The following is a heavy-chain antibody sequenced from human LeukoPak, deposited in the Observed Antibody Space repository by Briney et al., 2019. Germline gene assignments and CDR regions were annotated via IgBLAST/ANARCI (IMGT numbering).Heavy chain of an antibody. V-gene: IGHV4-59*01. CDR3: ARGAPRKYSSSSQGLR. CDR2: IYDSGST. J-gene: IGHJ4*02. D-gene: IGHD6-6*01. Sequence: SETLSLTCTVSGGSISSYYWSWIRQPPGKGLEWIGDIYDSGSTNDNPSLKNRVTISVDTSKNQFSLKLSSVTAADTAVYYCARGAPRKYSSSSQGLRWGQGTLVTVSS. CDR1: GGSISSYY.